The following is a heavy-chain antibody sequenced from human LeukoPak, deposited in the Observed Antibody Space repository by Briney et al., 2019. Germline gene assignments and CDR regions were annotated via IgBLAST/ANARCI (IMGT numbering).Heavy chain of an antibody. J-gene: IGHJ4*02. D-gene: IGHD3-3*01. CDR3: ARGYYDFWSGYSDY. CDR1: GGSISSSNW. CDR2: IYHSGST. Sequence: SGTLSLTCAVSGGSISSSNWWSWVRQPPGKGLEWIGEIYHSGSTNYNPSLKSRVTISADTSKNQFSLKLSSVTAADTAVYYCARGYYDFWSGYSDYWGQGTLVTVSS. V-gene: IGHV4-4*02.